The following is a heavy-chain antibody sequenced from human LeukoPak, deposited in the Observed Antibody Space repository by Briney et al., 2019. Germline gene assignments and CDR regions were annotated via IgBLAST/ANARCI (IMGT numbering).Heavy chain of an antibody. CDR1: GFTFSSYG. CDR2: IRYDGSNK. V-gene: IGHV3-30*02. J-gene: IGHJ4*02. CDR3: AKDQQEWELLYYFDY. Sequence: PGGSLRLSCAASGFTFSSYGMHWVRQAPGKGLEWVAFIRYDGSNKYYAGSVKGRFTISRDNSKNTLYLQMNSLRAEDTAVYYCAKDQQEWELLYYFDYWGQGTLVTVSS. D-gene: IGHD1-26*01.